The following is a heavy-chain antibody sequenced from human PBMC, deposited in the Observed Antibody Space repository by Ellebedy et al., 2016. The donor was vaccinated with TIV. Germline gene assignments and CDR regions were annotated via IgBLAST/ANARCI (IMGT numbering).Heavy chain of an antibody. CDR3: ARHDYGSGSYYSPEVDY. CDR1: GFTFSSYV. J-gene: IGHJ4*02. CDR2: LWSDGRNK. V-gene: IGHV3-33*01. D-gene: IGHD3-10*01. Sequence: GGSLRLSXAASGFTFSSYVMHWVRQAPGKGLEWVAVLWSDGRNKAYADSVKGRFTISRDTSKNTLYLQMNSLRAEDTAVYYCARHDYGSGSYYSPEVDYWGQGTLVTVSS.